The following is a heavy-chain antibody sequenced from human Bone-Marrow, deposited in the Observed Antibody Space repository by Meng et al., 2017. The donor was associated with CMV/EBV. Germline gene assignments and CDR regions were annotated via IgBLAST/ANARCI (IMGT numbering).Heavy chain of an antibody. J-gene: IGHJ3*02. CDR1: GFTFSSYE. V-gene: IGHV3-48*03. Sequence: GESLKISCAASGFTFSSYEMNWVRQAPGKGLEWVSYISSSGSTIYYADSVKGRFTISRDNAKNSLYLQMNSLRAEDTAVYYCARHLDDIVVVINAFDIWGQGTMVTVSS. CDR2: ISSSGSTI. CDR3: ARHLDDIVVVINAFDI. D-gene: IGHD2-2*01.